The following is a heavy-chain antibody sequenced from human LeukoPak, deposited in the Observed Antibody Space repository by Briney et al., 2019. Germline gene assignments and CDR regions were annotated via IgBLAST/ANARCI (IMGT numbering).Heavy chain of an antibody. Sequence: GGSLRLSCAASGFTFSSYSMNWVRQSPGKGLEWVSSISSSSSYIYYADSVKGRLTISRDNAKNSLYLQMNSLRAEDTAVYYCARDYYDSSGSPYFDYWGQGTLVTVSS. CDR2: ISSSSSYI. CDR1: GFTFSSYS. D-gene: IGHD3-22*01. CDR3: ARDYYDSSGSPYFDY. V-gene: IGHV3-21*01. J-gene: IGHJ4*02.